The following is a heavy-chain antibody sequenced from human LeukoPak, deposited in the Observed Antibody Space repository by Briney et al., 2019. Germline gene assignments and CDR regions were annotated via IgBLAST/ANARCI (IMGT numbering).Heavy chain of an antibody. CDR3: ARVLGSDGGIFIASLAD. Sequence: SQTLSLTCAISGDSVSSNTAAWNWIRQSPSRGLEWLGRTYYRSKWYNNYAVSVKTRTTITPDTSKNQFSLKLNSVTPEDKAVYYCARVLGSDGGIFIASLADWGQGTLVSVS. D-gene: IGHD4-23*01. J-gene: IGHJ4*02. CDR2: TYYRSKWYN. V-gene: IGHV6-1*01. CDR1: GDSVSSNTAA.